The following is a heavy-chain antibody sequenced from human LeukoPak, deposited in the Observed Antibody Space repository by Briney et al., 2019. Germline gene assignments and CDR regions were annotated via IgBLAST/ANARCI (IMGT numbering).Heavy chain of an antibody. V-gene: IGHV4-39*01. CDR3: ARHCSGGSCYIDY. D-gene: IGHD2-15*01. CDR2: IYYSGST. Sequence: SETLSLTCTVSGGSISSSSYYWGWIRQPPGKGLEWIGSIYYSGSTYYNPPLKSRVTISVDTSKNQFSLKLSSVTAADTAVYYCARHCSGGSCYIDYWGQGTLVTVSS. CDR1: GGSISSSSYY. J-gene: IGHJ4*02.